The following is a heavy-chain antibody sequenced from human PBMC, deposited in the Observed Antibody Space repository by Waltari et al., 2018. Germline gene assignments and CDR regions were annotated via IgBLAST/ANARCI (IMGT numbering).Heavy chain of an antibody. CDR2: IRYDGSNK. V-gene: IGHV3-30*02. Sequence: QVQLVESWGGVVQPGGSLRLSCAASGFTFSSYGMHWVRQAPGKGLELVAFIRYDGSNKYYADSVKGRFTISRDNSKNTLYLQMNSLRAEDTAVYYCATPGYSSGWYWGQGTLVTVSS. J-gene: IGHJ4*02. CDR1: GFTFSSYG. CDR3: ATPGYSSGWY. D-gene: IGHD6-19*01.